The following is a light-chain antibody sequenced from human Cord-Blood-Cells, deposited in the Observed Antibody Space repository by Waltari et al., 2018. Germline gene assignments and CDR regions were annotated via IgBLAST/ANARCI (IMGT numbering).Light chain of an antibody. CDR2: EVS. V-gene: IGLV2-8*01. CDR1: SSDDGGYNY. Sequence: QSALTQPPSASGSPGQSVTIPCTGTSSDDGGYNYVSWYQQHPGKAPKLMIYEVSKRPSWVPDRFSGSKSGNTASLTVSGLQAGDEAEYYCSSYAGSNNWVYDGGTKLTVL. J-gene: IGLJ2*01. CDR3: SSYAGSNNWV.